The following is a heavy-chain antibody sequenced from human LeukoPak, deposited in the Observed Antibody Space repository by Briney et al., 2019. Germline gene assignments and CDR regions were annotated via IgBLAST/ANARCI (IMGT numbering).Heavy chain of an antibody. D-gene: IGHD3-22*01. CDR3: AKRGVVIRVILVGFHKEAYYFDS. CDR1: GITLSNYG. CDR2: ISGSGGNT. Sequence: GGSLRLSRAVSGITLSNYGMSWVRQAPGKGLEWVSGISGSGGNTYYADSVKGRFTISRDNSENTLYLQMNSLRAEDTAVYFCAKRGVVIRVILVGFHKEAYYFDSWGQGALVTVSS. J-gene: IGHJ4*02. V-gene: IGHV3-23*01.